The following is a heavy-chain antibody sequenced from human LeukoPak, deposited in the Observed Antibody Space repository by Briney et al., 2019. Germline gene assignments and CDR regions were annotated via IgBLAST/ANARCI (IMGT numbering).Heavy chain of an antibody. J-gene: IGHJ4*02. Sequence: SETLSLTCTVSDGSFNFYFWHWIRQPPGKGLDWIGETDNRGSTQYNPPLSSRVTISVDTSRNQFSLQLTSVTAADTAVYFCARDSHSGFQWGQGTLVTVSS. CDR1: DGSFNFYF. CDR2: TDNRGST. D-gene: IGHD3-10*01. CDR3: ARDSHSGFQ. V-gene: IGHV4-34*01.